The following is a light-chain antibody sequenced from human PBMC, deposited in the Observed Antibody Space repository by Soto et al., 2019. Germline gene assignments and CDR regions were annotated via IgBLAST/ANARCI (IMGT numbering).Light chain of an antibody. CDR1: QNILYTSNNKNY. Sequence: DIVMTQSPDSLAVSLGERATINCRSSQNILYTSNNKNYLTWYQQKPGQPPKVLFYWASTRESVVPERFSGSGSGTDFTLTISSLQAEDVAVYSCQQYYSSPWTFGQGTKVEIK. V-gene: IGKV4-1*01. J-gene: IGKJ1*01. CDR2: WAS. CDR3: QQYYSSPWT.